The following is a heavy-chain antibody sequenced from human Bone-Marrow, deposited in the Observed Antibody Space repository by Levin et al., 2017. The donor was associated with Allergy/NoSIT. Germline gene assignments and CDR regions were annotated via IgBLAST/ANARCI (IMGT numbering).Heavy chain of an antibody. V-gene: IGHV3-9*01. CDR2: ISWNSNRI. CDR3: ARDIQRLSPLYGFDI. D-gene: IGHD2-2*01. J-gene: IGHJ3*02. Sequence: PGGSLRLSCAASGFSFDDYAMHWVRQVPGKGLEWVSGISWNSNRIDYAASAKGRFTISRDNAKNSLYLQMNSLRVEDTALYYCARDIQRLSPLYGFDIWGQGTMLTVSS. CDR1: GFSFDDYA.